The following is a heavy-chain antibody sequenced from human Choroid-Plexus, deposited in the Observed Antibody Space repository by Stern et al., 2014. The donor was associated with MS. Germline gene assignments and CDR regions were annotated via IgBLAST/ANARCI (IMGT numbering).Heavy chain of an antibody. J-gene: IGHJ4*02. Sequence: QVQLVESGPGLVKPSETLSLTCTVSGGSLRSYYWNWIRQAPGKGLEWLGFIYHTGSVNYNPSLSSRVAMSVDTSKNQFSLTVSSVTAADTAVYYCAREGEYCSGSRCYPFLDYWGQGTLVTVSS. V-gene: IGHV4-59*01. CDR3: AREGEYCSGSRCYPFLDY. CDR1: GGSLRSYY. CDR2: IYHTGSV. D-gene: IGHD2-15*01.